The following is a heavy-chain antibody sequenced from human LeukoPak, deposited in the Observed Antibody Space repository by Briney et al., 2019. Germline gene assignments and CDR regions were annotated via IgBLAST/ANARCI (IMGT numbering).Heavy chain of an antibody. CDR2: ISFSSTTI. CDR1: GFSFDTYS. J-gene: IGHJ4*02. Sequence: GGSLRLSCAASGFSFDTYSMNWFRQAPGKGLEWVAYISFSSTTIFYADFVKGRFTISRDNAQNSLYLQMNSLRAEDTDVYYCARVPHDYSDYVAYWGQGTLVTVSS. CDR3: ARVPHDYSDYVAY. D-gene: IGHD4-11*01. V-gene: IGHV3-48*04.